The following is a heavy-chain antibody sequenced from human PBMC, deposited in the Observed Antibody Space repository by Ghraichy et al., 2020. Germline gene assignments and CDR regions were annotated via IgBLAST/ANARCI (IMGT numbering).Heavy chain of an antibody. V-gene: IGHV1-2*02. Sequence: ASVKVSCKASGYTFTGYYMHWVRQAPGQGLEWMGWINPNSGGTNYAQKFQGRVTMTRDTSISTAYMELSRLRSDDTAVYYCARDTIFGVGDDAFDIWGQGTMVTVSS. CDR1: GYTFTGYY. CDR2: INPNSGGT. J-gene: IGHJ3*02. CDR3: ARDTIFGVGDDAFDI. D-gene: IGHD3-3*01.